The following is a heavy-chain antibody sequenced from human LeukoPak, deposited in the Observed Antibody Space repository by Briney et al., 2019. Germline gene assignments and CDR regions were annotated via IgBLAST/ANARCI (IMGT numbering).Heavy chain of an antibody. Sequence: GGSLRLSCAASGFTFSSYAMSWVRQAPGKGLEWVSAISGSGGSTYYADSVKGRFTISRDNAKNSLYLQMNSLRAEDTAVYYCAREDEYSSSSPFDYWGQGTLVTVSS. V-gene: IGHV3-23*01. J-gene: IGHJ4*02. CDR3: AREDEYSSSSPFDY. CDR2: ISGSGGST. D-gene: IGHD6-6*01. CDR1: GFTFSSYA.